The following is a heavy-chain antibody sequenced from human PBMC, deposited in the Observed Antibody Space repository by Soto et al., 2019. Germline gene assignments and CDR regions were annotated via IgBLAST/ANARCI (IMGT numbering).Heavy chain of an antibody. CDR3: ARQRGPSGSSTGWYDWLDP. D-gene: IGHD6-19*01. J-gene: IGHJ5*02. Sequence: SETLSLTCTVSGDSISSTTYYWGWIRQPPGKGLEWIGSIYYSGSTYYNPSLKSRVTISVDTSKNQFSLKLSSVTAADTAVYYCARQRGPSGSSTGWYDWLDPWGQGTLVT. CDR2: IYYSGST. CDR1: GDSISSTTYY. V-gene: IGHV4-39*01.